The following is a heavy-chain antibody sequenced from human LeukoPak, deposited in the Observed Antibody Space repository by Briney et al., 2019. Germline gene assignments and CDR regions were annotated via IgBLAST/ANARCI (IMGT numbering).Heavy chain of an antibody. V-gene: IGHV4-59*08. CDR1: GGSNSSYY. CDR3: ARLYYYDSSGYLRAFDI. CDR2: IYYGGST. Sequence: TSETLSLTCTVSGGSNSSYYWSWIRQPPGKGLEWIGYIYYGGSTNYNPSLKSRVTISVDTSKNQFSLKLSSVTAADTAVYYCARLYYYDSSGYLRAFDIWGQGTMVTVSS. J-gene: IGHJ3*02. D-gene: IGHD3-22*01.